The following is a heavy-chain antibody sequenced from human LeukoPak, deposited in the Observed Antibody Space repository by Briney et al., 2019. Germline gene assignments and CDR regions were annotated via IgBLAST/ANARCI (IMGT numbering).Heavy chain of an antibody. Sequence: ASVKVSCKASGYTFSDYAVHWVRQAPGQRFEWMGWISAYNGNTNYAQKLQGRVTMTTDTSTSTAYMELRSLRSDDTAVYYCARDNEQLLGNWGQGTLVTVSS. CDR2: ISAYNGNT. D-gene: IGHD6-13*01. CDR3: ARDNEQLLGN. CDR1: GYTFSDYA. J-gene: IGHJ4*02. V-gene: IGHV1-18*01.